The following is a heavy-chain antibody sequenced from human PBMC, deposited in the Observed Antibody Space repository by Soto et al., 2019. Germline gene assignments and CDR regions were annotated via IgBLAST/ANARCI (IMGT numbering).Heavy chain of an antibody. CDR1: GGSIRSGGYC. V-gene: IGHV4-31*03. CDR3: ARDRLMATAGTARHYFGLDV. Sequence: ASETLSLTCTVSGGSIRSGGYCWSWVRQNPRRGLEWIGNIYYSGNTYYNPSLKSRLTISVDTSKNQFSLNLSSVTAADTAVYYCARDRLMATAGTARHYFGLDVWGQGTTVTVSS. CDR2: IYYSGNT. D-gene: IGHD5-18*01. J-gene: IGHJ6*02.